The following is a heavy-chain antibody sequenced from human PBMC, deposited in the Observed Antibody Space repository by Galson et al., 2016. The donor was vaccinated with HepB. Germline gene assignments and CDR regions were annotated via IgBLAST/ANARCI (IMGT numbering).Heavy chain of an antibody. CDR1: GFTFSLNA. Sequence: SLRLSCAASGFTFSLNALTWDRQAPGKGLEWVSAISSRGITTFYSDSVKGRFTVSRDNSKNTLFLQMDSLRAEDTAIYYCAKDFGSTGYYQVFESWGQGTLVAVSS. V-gene: IGHV3-23*01. CDR2: ISSRGITT. CDR3: AKDFGSTGYYQVFES. J-gene: IGHJ4*02. D-gene: IGHD3-22*01.